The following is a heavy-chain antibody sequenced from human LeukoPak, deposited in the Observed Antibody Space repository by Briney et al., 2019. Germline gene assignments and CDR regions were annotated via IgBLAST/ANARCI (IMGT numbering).Heavy chain of an antibody. V-gene: IGHV3-23*01. J-gene: IGHJ4*02. CDR2: ISGSGGST. CDR1: GFTFSSYA. D-gene: IGHD1-26*01. CDR3: AKGGKWDVTPFDY. Sequence: GGSLRLSCAASGFTFSSYAMSWVRQAPGKGLEWVSAISGSGGSTYYADSVKGLFTISRDNSKNTLYLQMNSLRAEDTAVYYCAKGGKWDVTPFDYWGQGTLVTVSS.